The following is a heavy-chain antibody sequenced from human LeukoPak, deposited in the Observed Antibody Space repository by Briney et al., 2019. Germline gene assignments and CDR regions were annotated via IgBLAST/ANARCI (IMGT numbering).Heavy chain of an antibody. V-gene: IGHV4-30-4*01. J-gene: IGHJ6*02. D-gene: IGHD3-10*01. CDR3: ARVNTMVRGVMYYYGMDV. CDR2: IYYSGST. CDR1: GGSISSGDYY. Sequence: SETLSLTCTVSGGSISSGDYYWSWIRQPPGKGLEWIGYIYYSGSTYYNPSLKSRVTISVDTSKNQFSLKLSSVTAADTAVYYCARVNTMVRGVMYYYGMDVWGQGTTVTVSS.